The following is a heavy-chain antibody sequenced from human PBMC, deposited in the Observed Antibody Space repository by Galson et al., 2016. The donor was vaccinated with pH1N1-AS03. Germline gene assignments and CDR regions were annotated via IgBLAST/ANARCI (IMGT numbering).Heavy chain of an antibody. V-gene: IGHV2-70*11. Sequence: PALVKPPQTLTLTCTFSGFSLPTDDMCVSWLRQPPGKALEWLSRIDWVDDKYYIASLKTRLTISKDTSKNQVVLTMTNVDPVDTATYYCARTRTEYYGSIDWGQGTLVTASS. D-gene: IGHD3-10*01. CDR3: ARTRTEYYGSID. J-gene: IGHJ4*02. CDR2: IDWVDDK. CDR1: GFSLPTDDMC.